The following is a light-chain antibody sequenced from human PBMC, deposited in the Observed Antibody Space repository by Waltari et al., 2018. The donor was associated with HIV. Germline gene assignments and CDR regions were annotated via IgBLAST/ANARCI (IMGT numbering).Light chain of an antibody. CDR3: QQSSLTPRTPRT. CDR2: AAS. V-gene: IGKV1-39*01. Sequence: IQMTQSPSSLSAALGDRVTITCRASQTIGNYLNWYQQKPGRAPKLLIYAASRLQTGVPSRFSGSGSGTEFTITISGLQHDDYATYYCQQSSLTPRTPRTFGQGTKVEI. CDR1: QTIGNY. J-gene: IGKJ1*01.